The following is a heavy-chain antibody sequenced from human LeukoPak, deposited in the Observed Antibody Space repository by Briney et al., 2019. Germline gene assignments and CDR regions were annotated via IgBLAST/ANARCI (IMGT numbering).Heavy chain of an antibody. CDR2: ISGSGGST. CDR1: GFTFSSYA. J-gene: IGHJ6*03. D-gene: IGHD1-7*01. CDR3: AKRRGLELLYYYMDV. Sequence: GGSLRLSCAASGFTFSSYAMSWVRQAPGKGLEWVSAISGSGGSTYYADSVKGRFTISRDNSKNTLYLQMNSQRAEDTAVYYCAKRRGLELLYYYMDVWGKGTTVTVSS. V-gene: IGHV3-23*01.